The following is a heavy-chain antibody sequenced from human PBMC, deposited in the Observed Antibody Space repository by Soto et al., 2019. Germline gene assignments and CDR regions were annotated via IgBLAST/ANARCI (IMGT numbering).Heavy chain of an antibody. Sequence: SETLSLTWTVSGGFISNCYCILFRHSLGKGLEWIGYIYSSGSTNYNPSLKSRVTISLDTSKNQFSLRLSSVTAADTAVYYCVRDCSGGSCYSGVGSLWAFAPWGQGTLIT. D-gene: IGHD2-15*01. CDR2: IYSSGST. CDR1: GGFISNCY. CDR3: VRDCSGGSCYSGVGSLWAFAP. V-gene: IGHV4-59*01. J-gene: IGHJ5*02.